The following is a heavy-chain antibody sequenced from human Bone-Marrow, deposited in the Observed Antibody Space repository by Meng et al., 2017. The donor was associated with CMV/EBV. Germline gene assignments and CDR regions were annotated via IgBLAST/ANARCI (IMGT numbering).Heavy chain of an antibody. CDR3: ARSTISPIGARLNFDY. J-gene: IGHJ4*02. V-gene: IGHV4-39*01. CDR2: ISYNGIID. CDR1: GDSVSSSSYY. Sequence: SETLSLTCTVSGDSVSSSSYYWGWIRQPPGKGLEWIGSISYNGIIDHFNPSLKSRATMSVVTSRNQFSLKLSSVTAADTAVYYCARSTISPIGARLNFDYWGQGTLVTVSS. D-gene: IGHD6-6*01.